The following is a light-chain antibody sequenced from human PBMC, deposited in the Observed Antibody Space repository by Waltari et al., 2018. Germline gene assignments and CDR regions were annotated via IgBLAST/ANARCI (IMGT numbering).Light chain of an antibody. CDR1: TNSVGNYNL. V-gene: IGLV2-23*01. J-gene: IGLJ3*02. CDR3: CSYAGSSTWV. CDR2: DDT. Sequence: QSALPQPASVSGSPGQSITISCTGSTNSVGNYNLFSWYRQYPGKAPKLMIYDDTKRPSGVSNRFSGSKSGNTASLTISGLQAEDEADYYCCSYAGSSTWVFGAGTKVTVL.